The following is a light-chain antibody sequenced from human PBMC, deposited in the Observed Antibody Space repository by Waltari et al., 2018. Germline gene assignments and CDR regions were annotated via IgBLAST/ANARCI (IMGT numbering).Light chain of an antibody. J-gene: IGKJ5*01. Sequence: EIVMTQSPATLSVSPGERATLSCRASQSLSDNLAWYQQKPCQAPRLLIYGASTRATGIPARFSGSGSGTDFTLTISSLQSEDFAIYYCQQYNTWPPITFGQGTRVEIK. CDR3: QQYNTWPPIT. CDR1: QSLSDN. CDR2: GAS. V-gene: IGKV3-15*01.